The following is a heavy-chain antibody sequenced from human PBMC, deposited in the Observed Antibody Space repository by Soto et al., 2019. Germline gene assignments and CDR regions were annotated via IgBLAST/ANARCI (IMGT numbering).Heavy chain of an antibody. D-gene: IGHD2-21*02. CDR1: GGTFSYYT. CDR3: ARGSGVTTYLTSWFDP. V-gene: IGHV1-69*02. Sequence: QVQLVQSGAEVKQPGSSVKVSCKASGGTFSYYTVSWVRQAPGQGLEWMGRIIPLLGIANYAPNFQGTVTITADKSTGTAYRELNNLRSEDTAVYYCARGSGVTTYLTSWFDPWGQGTLVTVSS. CDR2: IIPLLGIA. J-gene: IGHJ5*02.